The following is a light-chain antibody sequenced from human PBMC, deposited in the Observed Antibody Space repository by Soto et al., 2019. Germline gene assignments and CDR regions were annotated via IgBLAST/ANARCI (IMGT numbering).Light chain of an antibody. CDR1: QSVSSN. CDR3: QQYNNWPPMYT. V-gene: IGKV3-15*01. CDR2: ATS. Sequence: EIVLTQSPATLSVSPGARATLSCRASQSVSSNLAWYQQKPGQAPRLLFYATSTRATGIPARFSGSGSGTEFTLTISSLQSEDFAVYYCQQYNNWPPMYTFGQGTKLEIK. J-gene: IGKJ2*01.